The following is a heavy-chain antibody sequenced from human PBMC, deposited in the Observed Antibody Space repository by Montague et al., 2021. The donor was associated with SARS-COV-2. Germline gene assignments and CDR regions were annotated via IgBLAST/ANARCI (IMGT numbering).Heavy chain of an antibody. D-gene: IGHD2-21*02. Sequence: SLRLSCAASGFTFSSYAMHWVRQAPGKGLEWVAVISYDGSNKYYADSVKGRFTTSRDNSKNTLYLQMNSLRAEDTAVYYCARDCGGDCYSDLDAFDIWGQGTMVTVSS. V-gene: IGHV3-30-3*01. CDR2: ISYDGSNK. CDR1: GFTFSSYA. J-gene: IGHJ3*02. CDR3: ARDCGGDCYSDLDAFDI.